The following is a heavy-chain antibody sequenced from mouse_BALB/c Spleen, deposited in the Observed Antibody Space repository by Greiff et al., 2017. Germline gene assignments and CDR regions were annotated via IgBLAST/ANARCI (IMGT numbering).Heavy chain of an antibody. CDR3: ASGNPLPMDY. Sequence: EVQLQQSGAELVRSGASVKLSCTASGFNIKDYYMHWVKQRPEQGLEWIGRIDPANGNTKYDPKFQGKATITADTSSNTAYLQLSSLTSEDTAVYYCASGNPLPMDYWGQGTSVTVSS. J-gene: IGHJ4*01. D-gene: IGHD2-1*01. CDR2: IDPANGNT. V-gene: IGHV14-3*02. CDR1: GFNIKDYY.